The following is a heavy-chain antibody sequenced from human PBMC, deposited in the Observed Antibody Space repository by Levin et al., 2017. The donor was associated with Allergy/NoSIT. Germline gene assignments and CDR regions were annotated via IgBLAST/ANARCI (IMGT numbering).Heavy chain of an antibody. Sequence: GGSLRLSCAASGITLSHTAAHWVRQAPGKGLEWVAVFSEIGDKAYYADSVKGRFTISRDESKDTLHLQISSLRVGDTAVYYCARSPASDTWRFDDWGQGTLVTVSS. D-gene: IGHD6-6*01. V-gene: IGHV3-30-3*01. CDR3: ARSPASDTWRFDD. CDR1: GITLSHTA. CDR2: FSEIGDKA. J-gene: IGHJ4*02.